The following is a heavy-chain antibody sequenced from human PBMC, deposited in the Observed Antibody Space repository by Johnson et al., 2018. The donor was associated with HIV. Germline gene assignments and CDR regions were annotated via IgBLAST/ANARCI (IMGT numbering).Heavy chain of an antibody. CDR2: IRWDGALT. CDR3: ARAEIYEGRVGDFAFDI. V-gene: IGHV3-43D*03. Sequence: VQLVESGGAVVQPGGSLRLSCAASGFTFDDYAMHWVRQAPGNGLEWVSLIRWDGALTSYVDSVKGRFTISRDNGRNSLFLQMKSLRAEDAALYYCARAEIYEGRVGDFAFDIWGRGTMVTVSP. D-gene: IGHD3-10*01. J-gene: IGHJ3*02. CDR1: GFTFDDYA.